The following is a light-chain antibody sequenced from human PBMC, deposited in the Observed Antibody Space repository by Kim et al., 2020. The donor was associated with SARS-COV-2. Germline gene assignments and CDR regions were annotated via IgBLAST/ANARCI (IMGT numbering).Light chain of an antibody. CDR1: SIDVGGYDY. CDR2: HVI. J-gene: IGLJ1*01. CDR3: SSYTSSTSYV. V-gene: IGLV2-14*03. Sequence: GQSITVSCTGTSIDVGGYDYVSWYQQHPGKAPILIIYHVINRPSGVSNRFSGSKSGNTASLTISGLQAEDEADYYCSSYTSSTSYVFGTGTKVTVL.